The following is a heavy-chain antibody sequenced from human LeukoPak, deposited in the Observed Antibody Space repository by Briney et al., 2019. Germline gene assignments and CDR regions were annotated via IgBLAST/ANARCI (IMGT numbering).Heavy chain of an antibody. CDR3: ARTRAYPHYPYCSSTSCHPADYYYYYMDV. CDR2: ISSNGGST. V-gene: IGHV3-64*01. J-gene: IGHJ6*03. Sequence: PGGSLRLSCAASGFTFSSYAMHWVRQAPGKGLEYVSAISSNGGSTYYANSVKGRFTISRDNSKNTLYLQMGSLRAEDMAVYYCARTRAYPHYPYCSSTSCHPADYYYYYMDVWGKGTTVTISS. CDR1: GFTFSSYA. D-gene: IGHD2-2*01.